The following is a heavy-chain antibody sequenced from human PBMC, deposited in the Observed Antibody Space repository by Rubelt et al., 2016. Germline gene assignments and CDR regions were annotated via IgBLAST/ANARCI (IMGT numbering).Heavy chain of an antibody. J-gene: IGHJ4*02. CDR1: GFTFSNYG. V-gene: IGHV3-30*02. D-gene: IGHD6-19*01. CDR2: MRYDGSNQ. CDR3: AKDALTSGWY. Sequence: QVQLVESGGGVVQPGGSLRLSCAASGFTFSNYGMHWVRQAPGRGLEWVAFMRYDGSNQYYADYVKGRITISRDYSKNTLYLQMNSLRVEDTSVYYCAKDALTSGWYWGQGTLVTVSS.